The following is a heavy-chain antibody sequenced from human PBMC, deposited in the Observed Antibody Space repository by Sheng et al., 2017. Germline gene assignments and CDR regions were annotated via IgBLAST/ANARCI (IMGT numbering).Heavy chain of an antibody. D-gene: IGHD2-21*01. CDR3: ARGGGDYYYYMNV. V-gene: IGHV3-23*01. Sequence: SVKGRFTISRDNSKNTVYLQMNSLRAEDTAVYYCARGGGDYYYYMNVWGQGTTVTVSS. J-gene: IGHJ6*03.